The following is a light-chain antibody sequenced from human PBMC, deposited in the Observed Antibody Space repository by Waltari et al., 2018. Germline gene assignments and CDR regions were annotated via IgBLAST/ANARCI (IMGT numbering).Light chain of an antibody. V-gene: IGKV4-1*01. CDR3: QQYYSKPLT. J-gene: IGKJ4*01. CDR2: WAS. CDR1: QSVLYSSNNKNY. Sequence: DIVMTQSPDSLAVSLGERATINCKSSQSVLYSSNNKNYLAWYQHKPGQPPKLLIYWASTRESGVPDRFSGSGSETDFTLTISSLQAEDVAVYYCQQYYSKPLTFGGGTKVEIK.